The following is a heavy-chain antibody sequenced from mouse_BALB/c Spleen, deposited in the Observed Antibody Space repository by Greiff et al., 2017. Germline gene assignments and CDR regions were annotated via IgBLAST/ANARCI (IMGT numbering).Heavy chain of an antibody. V-gene: IGHV5-6-3*01. CDR3: ARDLANSLLVFAY. CDR2: INSNGGST. D-gene: IGHD1-2*01. CDR1: GFTFSSYG. Sequence: EVQVVESGGGLVQPGGSLKLSCAASGFTFSSYGMSWVRQTPDKRLELVATINSNGGSTYYPDSVKGRFTISRDNAKNTLYLQMSSLKSEDTAMYYCARDLANSLLVFAYWGQGTLVTVSA. J-gene: IGHJ3*01.